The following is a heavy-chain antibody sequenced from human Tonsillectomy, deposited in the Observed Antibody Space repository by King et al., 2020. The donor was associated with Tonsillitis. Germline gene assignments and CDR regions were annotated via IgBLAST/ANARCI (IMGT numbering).Heavy chain of an antibody. Sequence: QLQESGSGLVKPSQNLSLTCAVSGGSINSGGYSWSWIRQPPGKGLEWIGYIYHSGSTYYNPSLKSRVTISVDRSKNQFSLKLSSVTAADTAVYYCARSYVWGSYRYTAYFDYWGQGTLVTVSS. CDR1: GGSINSGGYS. CDR2: IYHSGST. D-gene: IGHD3-16*02. J-gene: IGHJ4*02. V-gene: IGHV4-30-2*01. CDR3: ARSYVWGSYRYTAYFDY.